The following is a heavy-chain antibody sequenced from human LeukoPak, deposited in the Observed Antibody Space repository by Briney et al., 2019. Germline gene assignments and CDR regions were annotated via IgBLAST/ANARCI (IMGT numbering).Heavy chain of an antibody. CDR1: GGSISSSSYY. J-gene: IGHJ5*02. Sequence: NPSETLSLTCTVSGGSISSSSYYWGWIRQPPGKGLEWIGSIHYSGSTYYNPSLKNRVTISVDTSKNQFSLKLSSVTAADTAVYYCARHYHGDYLGNWFDPWGQGTLVTVSS. D-gene: IGHD4-17*01. CDR3: ARHYHGDYLGNWFDP. V-gene: IGHV4-39*01. CDR2: IHYSGST.